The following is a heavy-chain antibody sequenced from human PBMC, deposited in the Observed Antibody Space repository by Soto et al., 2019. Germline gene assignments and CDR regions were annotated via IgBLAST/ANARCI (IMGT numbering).Heavy chain of an antibody. Sequence: QVQLVQSGAEVKKPGSSVKLSCKASGGTFSSYAISWVRQAPGQGLEWMGGIIPIFGTANYAQKFQGRVTITVDESTSTAYMELSSLRSEYTAVYYCARRLELRYDAFDLWGQGTMVTVSS. D-gene: IGHD1-7*01. J-gene: IGHJ3*01. CDR2: IIPIFGTA. V-gene: IGHV1-69*12. CDR1: GGTFSSYA. CDR3: ARRLELRYDAFDL.